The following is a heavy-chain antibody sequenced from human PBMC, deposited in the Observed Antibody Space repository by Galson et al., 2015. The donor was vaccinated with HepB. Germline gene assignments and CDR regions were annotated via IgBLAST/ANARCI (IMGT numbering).Heavy chain of an antibody. Sequence: SLRLSCAASGFTFSSYSMNWVRQAPGKGLGWVSFLSTSSSSIYYSDSVKGRFTVSRDNAKNSLYLQMDRLTAEDTAVYSCARADGFNTPFFDSWGQGTLVTVSS. CDR3: ARADGFNTPFFDS. J-gene: IGHJ4*02. D-gene: IGHD5-24*01. CDR1: GFTFSSYS. CDR2: LSTSSSSI. V-gene: IGHV3-48*04.